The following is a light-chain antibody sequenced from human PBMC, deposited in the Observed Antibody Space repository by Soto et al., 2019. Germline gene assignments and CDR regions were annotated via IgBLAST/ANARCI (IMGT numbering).Light chain of an antibody. Sequence: DIQMTQSPSSLSASVGDRVTITCRASQTIRNFLNWYQQESGQAPKLLIHAASTLHSGFPSRFSGSGSGTEFTLTISSLQPEDFGTYYCQQSYSSPITFGRGTRLEIK. V-gene: IGKV1-39*01. CDR2: AAS. J-gene: IGKJ5*01. CDR1: QTIRNF. CDR3: QQSYSSPIT.